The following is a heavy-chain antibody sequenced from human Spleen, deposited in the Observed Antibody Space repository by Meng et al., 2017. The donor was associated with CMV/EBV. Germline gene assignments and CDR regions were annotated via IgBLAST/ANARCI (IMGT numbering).Heavy chain of an antibody. CDR2: INPNSGGT. Sequence: ASVKVSCKASGYTFTGYYIHWVRQAPGQGLEWMGWINPNSGGTNYAQKFQGRVTMTRDTSISTAYMELSRLRSDDTAVYYCARGEYSSSWGALRGPWDYFDYWGQGTLVTVSS. V-gene: IGHV1-2*02. D-gene: IGHD6-13*01. J-gene: IGHJ4*02. CDR3: ARGEYSSSWGALRGPWDYFDY. CDR1: GYTFTGYY.